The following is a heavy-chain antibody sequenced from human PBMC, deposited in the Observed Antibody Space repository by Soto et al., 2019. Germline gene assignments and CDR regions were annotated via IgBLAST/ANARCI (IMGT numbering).Heavy chain of an antibody. D-gene: IGHD2-2*02. CDR2: ISSSSSYI. J-gene: IGHJ6*02. Sequence: GSLRLSCAASGFTFSSYSMNWVRQAPGKGLEWVSSISSSSSYIYYADSVKGRSTISRDNAKNSLYLQMNSLRAEDTAVYYCARMLLGYCSSTSCYNIDYGMDVWGQGTTVTVSS. CDR3: ARMLLGYCSSTSCYNIDYGMDV. CDR1: GFTFSSYS. V-gene: IGHV3-21*01.